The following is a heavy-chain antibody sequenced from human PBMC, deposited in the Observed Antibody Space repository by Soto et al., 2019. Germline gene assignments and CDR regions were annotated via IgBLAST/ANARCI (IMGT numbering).Heavy chain of an antibody. J-gene: IGHJ5*02. Sequence: NPSETLSLTCAVSGGSISSSSYFWGWIRQPPGKGLEWIGSIYYSGSTYSNPSLKSRLTISVDTSKKQISLKLSSVTAADTAVYYCARHLYSNNWFTDWGQGTLVTVSS. CDR1: GGSISSSSYF. CDR2: IYYSGST. CDR3: ARHLYSNNWFTD. V-gene: IGHV4-39*01. D-gene: IGHD6-13*01.